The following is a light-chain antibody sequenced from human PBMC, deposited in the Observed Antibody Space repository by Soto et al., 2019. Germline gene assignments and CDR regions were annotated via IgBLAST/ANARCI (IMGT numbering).Light chain of an antibody. CDR2: GAS. CDR1: QSVRSN. CDR3: QQYNHRRT. J-gene: IGKJ1*01. Sequence: EIVMTQSPATLSVSPGERASLSCRASQSVRSNLAWYQQKPGQAPRLLIYGASTRATGISARFSGSGSATEFTLTISSLQSEDSAVYYCQQYNHRRTFGQGTKVDI. V-gene: IGKV3D-15*01.